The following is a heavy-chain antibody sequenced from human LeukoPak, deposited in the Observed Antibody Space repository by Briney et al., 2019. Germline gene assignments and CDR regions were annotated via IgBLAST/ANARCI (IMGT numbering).Heavy chain of an antibody. CDR3: ARGSGRYYYGMDV. Sequence: SETLSLTCAVYGGSFSGYYWSWIRQPPGKGLEWIGEINHSGSTNYNPSLKSRVTISVDTSKNQFSLKLSSVTAADTAVYYCARGSGRYYYGMDVWGQGTTVTVSS. D-gene: IGHD1-14*01. V-gene: IGHV4-34*01. J-gene: IGHJ6*02. CDR1: GGSFSGYY. CDR2: INHSGST.